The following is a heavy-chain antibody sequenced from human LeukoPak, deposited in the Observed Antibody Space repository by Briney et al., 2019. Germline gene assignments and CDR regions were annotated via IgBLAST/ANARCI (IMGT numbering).Heavy chain of an antibody. V-gene: IGHV4-38-2*02. CDR1: GYPISSNY. CDR3: ARVVILLSIDAFET. Sequence: PSETLSLTCNVSGYPISSNYWVWIRQPPGKGLEWIGSIYRTGITHHNPSLKSRVTMSLNTSKNQFSLSLTSVTAADTAVYYCARVVILLSIDAFETWGQGTMVTVSS. CDR2: IYRTGIT. D-gene: IGHD2/OR15-2a*01. J-gene: IGHJ3*02.